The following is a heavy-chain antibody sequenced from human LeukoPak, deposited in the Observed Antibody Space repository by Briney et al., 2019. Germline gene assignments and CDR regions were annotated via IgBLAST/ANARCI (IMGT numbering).Heavy chain of an antibody. J-gene: IGHJ4*02. CDR1: RFTLSTYW. Sequence: GGSLRLSCAASRFTLSTYWMSWVRQAPGKGLEWVAHIKQDGSQEYYVDSVKGRFTISRDSAKNSLYLQMNGLRAEDTAVYYCARGVPYDSWSGPHYSDYWGQGTLVTVSS. D-gene: IGHD3-3*01. CDR3: ARGVPYDSWSGPHYSDY. V-gene: IGHV3-7*01. CDR2: IKQDGSQE.